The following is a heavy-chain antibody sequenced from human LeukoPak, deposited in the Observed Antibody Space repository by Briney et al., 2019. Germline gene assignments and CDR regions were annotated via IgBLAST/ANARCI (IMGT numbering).Heavy chain of an antibody. CDR3: ARDVRGPMVRGVVFDY. D-gene: IGHD3-10*01. CDR1: GYTFTSYY. V-gene: IGHV1-46*01. J-gene: IGHJ4*02. CDR2: INPSGGST. Sequence: ASVKVSCKASGYTFTSYYMHWVRQAPGQGLEWMGIINPSGGSTSYAQKFQGRVTMTRDTSTSTVYMELSSLRSDDTAVYYCARDVRGPMVRGVVFDYWGQGTLVTVSS.